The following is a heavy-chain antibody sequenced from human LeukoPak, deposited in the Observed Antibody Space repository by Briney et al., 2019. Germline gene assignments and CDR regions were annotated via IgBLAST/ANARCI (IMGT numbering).Heavy chain of an antibody. J-gene: IGHJ4*02. CDR1: GSTFSNYW. V-gene: IGHV3-74*01. CDR3: ARDLLYVASSGYYPFDY. CDR2: INSDGINT. Sequence: PGGSLRLSCAASGSTFSNYWMHWVRQAPGKGLVWVSRINSDGINTSYADSVKGRFTISRDNAKNSLYLQMNSLRAEDTALYYCARDLLYVASSGYYPFDYWGQGTLVTVSS. D-gene: IGHD3-22*01.